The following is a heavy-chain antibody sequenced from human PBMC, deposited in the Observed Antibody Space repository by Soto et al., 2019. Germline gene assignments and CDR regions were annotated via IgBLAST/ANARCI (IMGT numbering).Heavy chain of an antibody. Sequence: EVQLLESGGGLVQPGGSLRLSCAASGFTFSSFAMSWVRQAPGKGLEWVSVISDRDGSTYYADSVRGRFTISRDDSTSTLYLQMNSLRGDDTAIYYCAKAISGYYAPSDYWGQGTQVTVSS. V-gene: IGHV3-23*01. D-gene: IGHD3-22*01. CDR1: GFTFSSFA. CDR3: AKAISGYYAPSDY. CDR2: ISDRDGST. J-gene: IGHJ4*02.